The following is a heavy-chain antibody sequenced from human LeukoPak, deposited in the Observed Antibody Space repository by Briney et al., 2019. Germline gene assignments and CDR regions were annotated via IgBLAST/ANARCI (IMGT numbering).Heavy chain of an antibody. CDR1: GFTFSSYA. D-gene: IGHD1/OR15-1a*01. CDR3: ARAEQADAFDI. CDR2: ISYDGSNK. Sequence: GGSLRLSCAASGFTFSSYAMHWVRQAPGKGLEWVAVISYDGSNKYYADSVKGRFTISRDNSKNTLYLQMNSLRAEDTAVYYCARAEQADAFDIWGQGTMVTVSS. V-gene: IGHV3-30-3*01. J-gene: IGHJ3*02.